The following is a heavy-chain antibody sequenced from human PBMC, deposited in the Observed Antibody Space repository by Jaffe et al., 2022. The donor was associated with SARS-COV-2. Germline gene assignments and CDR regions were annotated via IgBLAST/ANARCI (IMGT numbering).Heavy chain of an antibody. CDR2: ISGGGGST. J-gene: IGHJ4*02. D-gene: IGHD5-18*01. CDR1: GFTFSSYA. V-gene: IGHV3-23*01. CDR3: AKDVRIQLWSPSDY. Sequence: EVQLLESGGGLVQPGGSLRLSCAASGFTFSSYAMTWVRQAPGKGLEWVSAISGGGGSTYYADSVKGRFTMSRDNSKNTLYLQMNNLRAEDTAVYYCAKDVRIQLWSPSDYWGQGTLVTVAP.